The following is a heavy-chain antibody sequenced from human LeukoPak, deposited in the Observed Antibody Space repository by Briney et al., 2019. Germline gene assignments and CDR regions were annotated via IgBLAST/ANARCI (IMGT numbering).Heavy chain of an antibody. CDR2: ISGSGGST. J-gene: IGHJ5*02. CDR1: GFTFSSYA. CDR3: AKTPGGSYFSGWFDP. V-gene: IGHV3-23*01. D-gene: IGHD1-26*01. Sequence: GGSLRLSCAASGFTFSSYAMSWVRQAPGKGLEWVSAISGSGGSTYYADSVKGRFTISRDNSKNTLYLQMNSLRAEDTAVYYYAKTPGGSYFSGWFDPWGQGTLVTVSS.